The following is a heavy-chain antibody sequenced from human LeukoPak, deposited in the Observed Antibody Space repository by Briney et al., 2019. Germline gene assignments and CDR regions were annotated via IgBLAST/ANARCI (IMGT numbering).Heavy chain of an antibody. J-gene: IGHJ4*02. Sequence: PGGSLRLSCAASGFTFSSYWMSWVRQAPGKGLEWVAIIKQDGSEKYYVDSVKGRFTISRDNAKNSLFLQMNSLRAEDTAVYYCASGGATYNNWGQGTLVTVSS. D-gene: IGHD1-26*01. CDR3: ASGGATYNN. CDR1: GFTFSSYW. CDR2: IKQDGSEK. V-gene: IGHV3-7*01.